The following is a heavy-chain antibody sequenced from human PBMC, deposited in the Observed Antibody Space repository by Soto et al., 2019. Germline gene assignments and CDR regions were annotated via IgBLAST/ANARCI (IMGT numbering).Heavy chain of an antibody. J-gene: IGHJ6*02. CDR1: GDSVSSNSAA. CDR3: ASDLVDTNPYYYYGMDV. CDR2: TYYRSKWYN. Sequence: SQTLSLTCAISGDSVSSNSAAWNWIRQSPSGGLEWLGRTYYRSKWYNDYAVSVKSRITINPDTSKNQFSLQLNSVTPEDTAVYSCASDLVDTNPYYYYGMDVWGQGTTVTVSS. V-gene: IGHV6-1*01. D-gene: IGHD5-12*01.